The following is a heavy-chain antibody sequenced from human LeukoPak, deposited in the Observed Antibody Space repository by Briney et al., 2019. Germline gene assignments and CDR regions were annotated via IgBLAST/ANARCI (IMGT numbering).Heavy chain of an antibody. D-gene: IGHD3-3*01. CDR1: GFTFSSYS. CDR3: ARETLLRFLEWLPPTGGMDV. V-gene: IGHV3-21*01. CDR2: ISSSSSYI. Sequence: TGGSLRLSCAASGFTFSSYSMNWVRQAPGKGLEWVSSISSSSSYIYYADSVKGRFTISRDNAKNSLYLQVNSLRAEDTAVYYCARETLLRFLEWLPPTGGMDVWGQGTTVTVSS. J-gene: IGHJ6*02.